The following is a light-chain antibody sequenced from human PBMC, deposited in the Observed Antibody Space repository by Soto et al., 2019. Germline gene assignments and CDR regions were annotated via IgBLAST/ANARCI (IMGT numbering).Light chain of an antibody. Sequence: DIQMTQSPSTLSASVGDRVTITCRASQSISSWLAWYQQKPGKAPKLVIYKASTLQSGVPSRFSGSGSGTEFTLTISSLQPDDFATYYCQQYHNYPRTFGQGTNVEI. CDR1: QSISSW. V-gene: IGKV1-5*03. J-gene: IGKJ1*01. CDR2: KAS. CDR3: QQYHNYPRT.